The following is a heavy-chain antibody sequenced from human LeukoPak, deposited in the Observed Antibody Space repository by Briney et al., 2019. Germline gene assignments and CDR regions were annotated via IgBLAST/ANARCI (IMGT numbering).Heavy chain of an antibody. V-gene: IGHV3-30*02. CDR3: ARARSSYGYGDAFDI. D-gene: IGHD5-18*01. CDR2: IRYDGSNK. CDR1: GFTSSSYG. Sequence: GGSLRLSCAASGFTSSSYGMHWVRQAPGKGLEWVAFIRYDGSNKYYADSVKGRFTISRDNSKNTLYLQMNSLRAEDTAVYYCARARSSYGYGDAFDIWGQGTMVTVSS. J-gene: IGHJ3*02.